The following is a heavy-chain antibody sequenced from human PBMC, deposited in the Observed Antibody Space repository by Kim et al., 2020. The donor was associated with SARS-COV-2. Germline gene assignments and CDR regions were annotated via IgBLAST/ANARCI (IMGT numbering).Heavy chain of an antibody. D-gene: IGHD3-10*01. J-gene: IGHJ4*01. CDR2: TYHSVST. Sequence: SETLSLTCPCSGGSIIGNYCSCNRQSPEKGLRWIGLTYHSVSTNYNQTLRSQVAIALDTSKNQFSLSLRAVTAADTGLCHCAREGRGLGHFDYWS. CDR1: GGSIIGNY. V-gene: IGHV4-59*01. CDR3: AREGRGLGHFDY.